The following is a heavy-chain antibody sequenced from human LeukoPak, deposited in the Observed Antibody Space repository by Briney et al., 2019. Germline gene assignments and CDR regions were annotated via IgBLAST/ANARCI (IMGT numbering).Heavy chain of an antibody. CDR1: GFTFSSYA. Sequence: GGSLRLSCAASGFTFSSYAMSWVRQAPGKGLEWVSSINDRGGSTFYADSVKGRFTISRDNSKNTLYLQMNSLRAEDTAVYYCATRPSGVRSGPSDYWGQGTLVTVSS. J-gene: IGHJ4*02. CDR3: ATRPSGVRSGPSDY. CDR2: INDRGGST. D-gene: IGHD3-10*01. V-gene: IGHV3-23*01.